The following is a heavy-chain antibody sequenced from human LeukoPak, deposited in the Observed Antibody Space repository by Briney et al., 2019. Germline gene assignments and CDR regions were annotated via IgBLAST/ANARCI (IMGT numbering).Heavy chain of an antibody. CDR1: GYTFTGYY. V-gene: IGHV1-2*02. CDR3: ARGCGGSYEGIDY. Sequence: ASVKVSCKASGYTFTGYYMHWVRQAPGQGLEWMGWINPNSGGTNYAQKFQGRVTMTRDTSISTAYMELSRLRSDDTAEYYCARGCGGSYEGIDYWGQGTLVTVSS. D-gene: IGHD1-26*01. J-gene: IGHJ4*02. CDR2: INPNSGGT.